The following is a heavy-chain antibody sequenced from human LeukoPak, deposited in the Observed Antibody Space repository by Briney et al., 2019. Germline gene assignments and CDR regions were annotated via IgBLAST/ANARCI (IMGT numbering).Heavy chain of an antibody. CDR1: GGSLSDYY. J-gene: IGHJ4*02. D-gene: IGHD3-10*01. CDR2: INHSGDT. CDR3: ARQMTYDSGNSFDY. Sequence: SETLSLTCAVFGGSLSDYYWTWIRQSPGKGLEWIGEINHSGDTKYNPSLKSRVTISVDKSKNQFSLKLNSVTAADTAVYYRARQMTYDSGNSFDYWGQGNPATVSS. V-gene: IGHV4-34*01.